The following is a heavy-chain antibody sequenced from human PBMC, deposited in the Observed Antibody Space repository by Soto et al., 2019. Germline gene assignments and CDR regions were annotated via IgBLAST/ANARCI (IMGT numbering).Heavy chain of an antibody. Sequence: GESLKISCAASGFTFSSYGMHWVRQAPGKGLEWVAVIWYDGSNKYYADSVKGRFTISRDNSKNTLYLQMNSLRAEDTAVYYCARVNTEEGSFYYYMDVWGKGTTVTVSS. CDR1: GFTFSSYG. V-gene: IGHV3-33*01. D-gene: IGHD5-18*01. J-gene: IGHJ6*03. CDR3: ARVNTEEGSFYYYMDV. CDR2: IWYDGSNK.